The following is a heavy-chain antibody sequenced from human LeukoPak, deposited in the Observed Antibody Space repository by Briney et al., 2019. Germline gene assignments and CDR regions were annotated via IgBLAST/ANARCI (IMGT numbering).Heavy chain of an antibody. CDR3: ARDTYGSGSYYNAPLDY. V-gene: IGHV3-30*03. CDR2: ISYDKSNR. D-gene: IGHD3-10*01. Sequence: GRSLRLSCAASGFTFSRYGMHWVRQAPGKGLEWVALISYDKSNRYYADSVKGRFTISRDNSKNTMYLQMNSLRAEDTAVYYCARDTYGSGSYYNAPLDYWGQGTLVTVSS. CDR1: GFTFSRYG. J-gene: IGHJ4*02.